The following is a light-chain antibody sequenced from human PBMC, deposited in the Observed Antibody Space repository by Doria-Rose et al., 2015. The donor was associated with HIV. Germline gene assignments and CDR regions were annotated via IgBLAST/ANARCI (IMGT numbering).Light chain of an antibody. CDR3: QQYYDTPS. CDR1: QSLLYTSKNY. J-gene: IGKJ3*01. CDR2: WAS. Sequence: TQSPESLGMSLGERATLNCKSNQSLLYTSKNYLAWYQQKPGQPPKLLIYWASTRQSGVPARFGGSGSGTDFTLTISSLEAEDVAVYYCQQYYDTPSFGPGTPVDIK. V-gene: IGKV4-1*01.